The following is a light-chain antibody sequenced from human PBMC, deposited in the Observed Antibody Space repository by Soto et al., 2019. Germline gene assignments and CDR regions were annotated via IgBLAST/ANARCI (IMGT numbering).Light chain of an antibody. Sequence: EIVMTQSPATLSVSLGERATLSCRASQSVSTNLAWYQHKPGQAPRLLIYGASARATGIPARFSGSGSGTEFTLTISSVQSEDFAVYYCQQYNSGPPLSARSGQGTKVEIK. V-gene: IGKV3D-15*01. CDR3: QQYNSGPPLSAR. CDR1: QSVSTN. J-gene: IGKJ2*03. CDR2: GAS.